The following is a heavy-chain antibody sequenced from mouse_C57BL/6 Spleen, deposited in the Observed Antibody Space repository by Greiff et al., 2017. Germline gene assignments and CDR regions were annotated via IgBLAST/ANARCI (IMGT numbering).Heavy chain of an antibody. CDR1: GYTFTSYW. D-gene: IGHD1-1*01. CDR2: IYPSDSET. CDR3: ARDYYGSSPDY. J-gene: IGHJ2*01. V-gene: IGHV1-61*01. Sequence: QVQLKQPGAELVRPGSSVKLSCKASGYTFTSYWMDWVKQRPGQGLEWIGNIYPSDSETHYNQKFKDKATLTVDKSSSTAYMQLSSLTSEDSAVYYCARDYYGSSPDYWGQGTTLTVSS.